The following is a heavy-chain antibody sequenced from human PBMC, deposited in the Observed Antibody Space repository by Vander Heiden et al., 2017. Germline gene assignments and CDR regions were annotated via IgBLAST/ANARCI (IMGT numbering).Heavy chain of an antibody. Sequence: QEQLVQSGAEVKKPGASVQVSCKASGYTFSNYEINWVRQAAGHGLGWVGWMDPKTGKTGYAQKFQGRVTMTRNTSISTVYMELSSLRSEDTAVYYCARYCSSTSCYKFDSWGQGTLGSVSS. J-gene: IGHJ4*02. CDR2: MDPKTGKT. D-gene: IGHD2-2*01. V-gene: IGHV1-8*01. CDR3: ARYCSSTSCYKFDS. CDR1: GYTFSNYE.